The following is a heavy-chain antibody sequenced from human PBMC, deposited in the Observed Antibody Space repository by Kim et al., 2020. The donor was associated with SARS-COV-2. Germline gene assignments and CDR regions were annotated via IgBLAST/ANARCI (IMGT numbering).Heavy chain of an antibody. CDR3: AKATYVYSGSLPTYAFDI. Sequence: GGSLRLSCAASGFTFSSYAMSWVRQAPGKGLEWVSAISGSGGSTYYADSVNGRFTISRDNSKNTLYLQMYSLRAEDTAVYYCAKATYVYSGSLPTYAFDIWGQGTMVTVSS. J-gene: IGHJ3*02. CDR1: GFTFSSYA. CDR2: ISGSGGST. D-gene: IGHD1-26*01. V-gene: IGHV3-23*01.